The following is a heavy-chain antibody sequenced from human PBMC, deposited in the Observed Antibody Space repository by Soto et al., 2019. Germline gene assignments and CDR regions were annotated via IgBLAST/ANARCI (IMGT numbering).Heavy chain of an antibody. J-gene: IGHJ4*02. CDR2: IYYSGST. CDR3: ARQGNGYDWGPLDF. CDR1: GDSISSYY. D-gene: IGHD5-12*01. Sequence: QVQLQESGPGLVKPSETLSLICTVSGDSISSYYWSWIRQPPGKGLEWIGYIYYSGSTNYNPSLKSRVTISVDTSKNQFSLKLSSVTAADTAVYYCARQGNGYDWGPLDFWGQGTLVTVSS. V-gene: IGHV4-59*08.